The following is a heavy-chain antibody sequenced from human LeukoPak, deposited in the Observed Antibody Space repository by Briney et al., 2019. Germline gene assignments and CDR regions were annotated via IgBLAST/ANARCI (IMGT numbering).Heavy chain of an antibody. Sequence: SETLSLTCTVSGGSISSSTYYWGWIRQPPGKGLEWIGNIFYSGSTYYNPSLKSRVTISLDTSKNQFSLKLSSVTAADTAVYYCAKALDLYYYGSGSYAHYDYWGQGTLVTVSS. CDR3: AKALDLYYYGSGSYAHYDY. J-gene: IGHJ4*02. CDR2: IFYSGST. V-gene: IGHV4-39*07. CDR1: GGSISSSTYY. D-gene: IGHD3-10*01.